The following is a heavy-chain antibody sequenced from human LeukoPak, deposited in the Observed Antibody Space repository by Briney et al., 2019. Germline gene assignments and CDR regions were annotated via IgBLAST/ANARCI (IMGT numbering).Heavy chain of an antibody. V-gene: IGHV3-30*02. CDR2: IRYDGSNK. CDR3: AKDDVWSGFLFDY. J-gene: IGHJ4*02. D-gene: IGHD3-3*01. CDR1: GFTFSSYG. Sequence: PGGSLRLSCAASGFTFSSYGMHWVRQAPGKGLEWVALIRYDGSNKYYADSVKGRFTISRDNSKNTLYLQMNSLRAEDTAVYYCAKDDVWSGFLFDYWGQGTLVTVSS.